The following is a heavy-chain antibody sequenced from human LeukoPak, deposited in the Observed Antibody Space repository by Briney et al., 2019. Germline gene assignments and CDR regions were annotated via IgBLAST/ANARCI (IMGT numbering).Heavy chain of an antibody. D-gene: IGHD3-22*01. CDR2: IKYDGSHK. V-gene: IGHV3-7*01. CDR3: ASSHDSSGND. CDR1: GFSFSSYW. Sequence: PGGSLRLSCVASGFSFSSYWMAWVRQASGKGLEWVANIKYDGSHKYYVDSVKGRFTISRDNAKNSVYLQMNSLRVDDTAVYFCASSHDSSGNDWGQGTMVTVSS. J-gene: IGHJ4*02.